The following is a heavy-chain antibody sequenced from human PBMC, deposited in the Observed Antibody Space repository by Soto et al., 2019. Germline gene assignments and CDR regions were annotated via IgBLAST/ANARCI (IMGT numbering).Heavy chain of an antibody. CDR2: ISSNGSTI. J-gene: IGHJ5*02. CDR1: GFTFSDYY. Sequence: QVQLVESGGGLVKPGGSLRLSCAASGFTFSDYYMSWIRQAPGKGLEWVSYISSNGSTIYYADSVKARFTISRDHAKNSVYLQRNSLRAEDTAVYYCARALSGGSCCDWFDPWGQGTLVTVSS. D-gene: IGHD2-15*01. V-gene: IGHV3-11*01. CDR3: ARALSGGSCCDWFDP.